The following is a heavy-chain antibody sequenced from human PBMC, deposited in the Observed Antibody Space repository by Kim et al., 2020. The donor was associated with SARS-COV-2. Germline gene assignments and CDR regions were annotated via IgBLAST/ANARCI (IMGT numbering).Heavy chain of an antibody. J-gene: IGHJ4*02. CDR1: GFTFSSYS. V-gene: IGHV3-21*01. CDR3: ASEPGNHVDY. Sequence: GGSLRLSCAASGFTFSSYSMNWVRQAPGKGLEWVSSISSSSSYIYYADSVKGRFTISRDNAKNSLYLQMNSLRAEDTAVYYCASEPGNHVDYWGQGTLVTVSS. D-gene: IGHD3-10*01. CDR2: ISSSSSYI.